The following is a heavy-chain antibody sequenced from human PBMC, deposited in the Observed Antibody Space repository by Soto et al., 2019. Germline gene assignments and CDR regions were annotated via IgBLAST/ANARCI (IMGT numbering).Heavy chain of an antibody. CDR2: ISDDGSRA. CDR3: TRGPRPSSVGTGAF. Sequence: EVQLVESGGDLVRPGGSLRLSCTASGFTFSMYWMHWVRQVPGKGPEWVSRISDDGSRADYADSVKGRFTISRDNAKNTLYLEMHVLRADDTAVYYCTRGPRPSSVGTGAFWGQGTPVTVSS. J-gene: IGHJ4*02. V-gene: IGHV3-74*01. D-gene: IGHD3-10*01. CDR1: GFTFSMYW.